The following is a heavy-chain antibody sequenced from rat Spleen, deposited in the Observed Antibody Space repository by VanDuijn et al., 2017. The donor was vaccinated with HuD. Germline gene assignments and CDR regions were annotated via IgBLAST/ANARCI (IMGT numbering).Heavy chain of an antibody. Sequence: EVQLVESDGGLVQPGRSLKLSCAASGFTFSDYYMAWVRQAPTKGLEWVATINYDGSSTYFRDSVKGRFTISRDNAKSTLYLQMDSLRSEDTATYYCAKALMDAWGQGASVTVSS. V-gene: IGHV5-29*01. CDR2: INYDGSST. CDR3: AKALMDA. CDR1: GFTFSDYY. J-gene: IGHJ4*01.